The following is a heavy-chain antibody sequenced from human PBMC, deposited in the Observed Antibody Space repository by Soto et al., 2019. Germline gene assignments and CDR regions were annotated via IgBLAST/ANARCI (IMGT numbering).Heavy chain of an antibody. J-gene: IGHJ6*02. CDR3: ARWGNSYYYGMDV. Sequence: QVQLVESGGGVVQPGRSLRLSCAASGFTFSSYAMHWVRQAPGKGLEWVAVISYDGSNKYYADSVKGRFTISRDNSKNTLYLQMNSLRAEDTAVYYCARWGNSYYYGMDVWGQGTTVTVSS. D-gene: IGHD7-27*01. CDR2: ISYDGSNK. CDR1: GFTFSSYA. V-gene: IGHV3-30-3*01.